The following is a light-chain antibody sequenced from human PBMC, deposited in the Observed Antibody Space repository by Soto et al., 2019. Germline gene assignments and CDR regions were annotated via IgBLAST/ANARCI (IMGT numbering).Light chain of an antibody. CDR1: QSISSW. J-gene: IGKJ1*01. Sequence: IRMSQSPATVSASVGDRDTITCRASQSISSWLAWYQQEPGKAPKLLIYDASSLESGVPSRFSGSGSGTEFTLTISSLQPDDFATYYCQHYNSYSEAFGQGTKV. CDR3: QHYNSYSEA. CDR2: DAS. V-gene: IGKV1-5*01.